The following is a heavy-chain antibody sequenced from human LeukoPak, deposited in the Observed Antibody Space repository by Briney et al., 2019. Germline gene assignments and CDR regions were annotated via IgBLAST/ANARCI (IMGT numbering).Heavy chain of an antibody. Sequence: PSETLSLTCAVYGGSFSGYYWSWIRQPPGKGLEWIGEINHSGSTNYNPSLKSRVTISVDTSKNQFSLKLSSVTAADTAVYYCVWGGGSGYYYMDVWGKGTTVTVSS. CDR3: VWGGGSGYYYMDV. V-gene: IGHV4-34*01. CDR1: GGSFSGYY. D-gene: IGHD2-15*01. CDR2: INHSGST. J-gene: IGHJ6*03.